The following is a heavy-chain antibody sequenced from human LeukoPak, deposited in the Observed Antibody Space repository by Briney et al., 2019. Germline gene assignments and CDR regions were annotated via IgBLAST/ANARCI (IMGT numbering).Heavy chain of an antibody. J-gene: IGHJ5*02. CDR1: GFSVSSYG. Sequence: GGSLRLSCVASGFSVSSYGMSWVRQAPGKAPEWVSLVYSAGATHYADSVQGRFTISRDNSKNTLYLQMNNLRVEDTAVYHCVRDRAEGRAWVEFDPWGQGTVVTVSS. CDR2: VYSAGAT. CDR3: VRDRAEGRAWVEFDP. V-gene: IGHV3-66*02.